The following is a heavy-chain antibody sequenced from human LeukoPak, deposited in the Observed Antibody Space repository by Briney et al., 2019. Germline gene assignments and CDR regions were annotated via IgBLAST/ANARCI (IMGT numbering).Heavy chain of an antibody. J-gene: IGHJ5*02. Sequence: PGGSLRLSCAASGFTFSSYSMNWVRQAPGKGLEWVSSISSSSSYIYYADSVKGRFTISRDNAKSSLYLQMNSLRAEDTAVYYCARSRIAAAAFNWFDPWGQGTLVTVSS. V-gene: IGHV3-21*01. D-gene: IGHD6-13*01. CDR1: GFTFSSYS. CDR3: ARSRIAAAAFNWFDP. CDR2: ISSSSSYI.